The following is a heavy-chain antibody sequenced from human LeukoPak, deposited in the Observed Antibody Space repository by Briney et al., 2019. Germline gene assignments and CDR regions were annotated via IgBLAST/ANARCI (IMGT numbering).Heavy chain of an antibody. CDR3: ARGGTYYYDSSGLIYFDY. V-gene: IGHV1-46*01. J-gene: IGHJ4*02. D-gene: IGHD3-22*01. CDR2: INPSGGST. Sequence: ASVKVSFKASGYTFTSYYMHWVRQAPGQGLEWMGIINPSGGSTSYAQKFQGRVTMTRDTSTSTVYMELSSLTSEDTAVFYCARGGTYYYDSSGLIYFDYWGQGTLVTVSS. CDR1: GYTFTSYY.